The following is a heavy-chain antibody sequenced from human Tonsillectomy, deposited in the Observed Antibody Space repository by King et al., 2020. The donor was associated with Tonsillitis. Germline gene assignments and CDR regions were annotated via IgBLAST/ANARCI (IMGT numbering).Heavy chain of an antibody. V-gene: IGHV1-8*01. CDR2: MNPNSGET. Sequence: VQLVESGAEVKKPGASVKVSCKSSGYTFTTYDINWVRQATGQGLEWMGWMNPNSGETGYAHKFQGRVTMTRNTSLSTAYMELSSLRSEDTAVYYCARGPRLLFFVWGQGTLVTVSS. CDR1: GYTFTTYD. CDR3: ARGPRLLFFV. J-gene: IGHJ4*02. D-gene: IGHD2-21*02.